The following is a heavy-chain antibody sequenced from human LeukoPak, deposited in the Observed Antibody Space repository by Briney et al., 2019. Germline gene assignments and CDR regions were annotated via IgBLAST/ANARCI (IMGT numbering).Heavy chain of an antibody. V-gene: IGHV3-53*01. Sequence: GGSLRLSCAASGFTDSSNDMSWVRQAPGKGLEWVSVIYSGGRTFYADSVKGRFTISRDNSRNTLYLQMNSLRVADTAVYFCTKVRLSNLYYYYGMDVWGQRTTVTVSS. J-gene: IGHJ6*02. CDR1: GFTDSSND. D-gene: IGHD2-21*02. CDR3: TKVRLSNLYYYYGMDV. CDR2: IYSGGRT.